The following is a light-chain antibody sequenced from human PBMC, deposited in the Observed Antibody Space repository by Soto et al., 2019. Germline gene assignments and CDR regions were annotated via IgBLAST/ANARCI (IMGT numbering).Light chain of an antibody. Sequence: EIKLTQSPVTLSLSPGERATLSCRASQSISSSLAWYQQIPGRAPRLLIYDASNRATGIPARFSGSGSGTDFTLTISSLEPEDFAVYYCQQRSDWPLTFGGGTKVEIK. V-gene: IGKV3-11*01. CDR2: DAS. CDR1: QSISSS. J-gene: IGKJ4*01. CDR3: QQRSDWPLT.